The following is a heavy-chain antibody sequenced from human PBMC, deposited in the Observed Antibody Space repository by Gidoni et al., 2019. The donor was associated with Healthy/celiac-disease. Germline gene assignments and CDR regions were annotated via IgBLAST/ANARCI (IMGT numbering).Heavy chain of an antibody. V-gene: IGHV1-8*01. CDR3: ARVALVGTTGRRVGRHGMDV. CDR1: GYNFTSYD. CDR2: MNPNSGNT. J-gene: IGHJ6*02. Sequence: QVQLVQSGAEVKKPGASVKVSCKASGYNFTSYDINWVRQATGQGLAWMGWMNPNSGNTGYAQKFQGRVTMTRNTSISTAYMELSSLRSEDTAVYYCARVALVGTTGRRVGRHGMDVWGQGTTVTVSS. D-gene: IGHD4-17*01.